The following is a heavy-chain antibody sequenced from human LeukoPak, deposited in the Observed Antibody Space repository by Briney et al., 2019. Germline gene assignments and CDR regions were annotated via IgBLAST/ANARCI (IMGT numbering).Heavy chain of an antibody. J-gene: IGHJ4*02. Sequence: GGSLRLSCAASGFTFSTAWMIWVRQAPGKGLEWVGRIKSFNNGGTIDYSAPVKGRFTISRDDSKNTLYLQMNNLKNEDTAIYFCTTPRDGHDRVGGQGTLVTVSS. CDR3: TTPRDGHDRV. CDR2: IKSFNNGGTI. D-gene: IGHD5-24*01. V-gene: IGHV3-15*07. CDR1: GFTFSTAW.